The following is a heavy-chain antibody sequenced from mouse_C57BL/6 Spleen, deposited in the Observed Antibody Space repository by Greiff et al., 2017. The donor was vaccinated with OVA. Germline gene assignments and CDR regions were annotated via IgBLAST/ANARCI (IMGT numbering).Heavy chain of an antibody. CDR1: GFTFTDYY. CDR3: ARYPLPVVGDWYFDV. V-gene: IGHV7-3*01. D-gene: IGHD1-1*01. CDR2: IRNKANGYTT. J-gene: IGHJ1*03. Sequence: EVKLMESGGGLVQPGGSLSLSCAASGFTFTDYYMSWVRQPPGKALEWLGFIRNKANGYTTEYSASVKGRFTISRDNSQSILYLQMNALRAEDSATYYCARYPLPVVGDWYFDVWGTGTTVTVSS.